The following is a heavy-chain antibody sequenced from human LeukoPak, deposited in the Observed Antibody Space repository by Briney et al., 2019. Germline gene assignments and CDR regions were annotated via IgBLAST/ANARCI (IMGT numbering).Heavy chain of an antibody. V-gene: IGHV3-7*01. CDR1: GFTFSSYW. D-gene: IGHD6-13*01. CDR3: AREAGRGSSWTDY. Sequence: GGSLRLSCAASGFTFSSYWMSWVRQAPGKGLEWVANIKQDGSEKYYVDSVKGRLTISRDNAKNSLYLQMNSLRAEDTAVYYCAREAGRGSSWTDYWGQGTLVTVSS. CDR2: IKQDGSEK. J-gene: IGHJ4*02.